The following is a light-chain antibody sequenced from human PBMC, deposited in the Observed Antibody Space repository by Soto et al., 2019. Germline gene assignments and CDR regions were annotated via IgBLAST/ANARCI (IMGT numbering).Light chain of an antibody. CDR1: QSVSSSY. J-gene: IGKJ5*01. V-gene: IGKV3-20*01. CDR2: DAS. Sequence: EIVLTQSPGTLSLSPGERATLSCRASQSVSSSYLAWYQQKPGQAPRLLIYDASSRATGIPDRFSGSGSGTDFTLTISRLEPEDFAVFYCQHYGSSPGTFGQGTRREIK. CDR3: QHYGSSPGT.